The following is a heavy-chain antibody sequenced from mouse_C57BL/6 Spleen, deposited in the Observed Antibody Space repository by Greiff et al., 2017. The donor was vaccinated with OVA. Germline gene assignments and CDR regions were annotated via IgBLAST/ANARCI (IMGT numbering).Heavy chain of an antibody. V-gene: IGHV5-17*01. J-gene: IGHJ4*01. CDR1: GFTFSDYG. D-gene: IGHD2-5*01. CDR2: ISSGSSII. Sequence: EVQRVESGGGLVKPGGSLKLSCAASGFTFSDYGMHWVRQAPEKGLEWVAYISSGSSIIYYADTVKGRFTISRDNAKNTLFLQMTSLRSEDTAMYYCARDSNYAMDDWGQGTSVTVSS. CDR3: ARDSNYAMDD.